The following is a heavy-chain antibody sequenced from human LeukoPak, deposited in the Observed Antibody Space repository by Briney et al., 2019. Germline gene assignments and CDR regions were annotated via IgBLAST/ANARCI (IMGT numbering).Heavy chain of an antibody. V-gene: IGHV1-69*01. J-gene: IGHJ5*02. CDR3: ASQRSGYCSSTSCYGDRYNWFDP. CDR1: GGTFSSYA. CDR2: IIPIFGTA. D-gene: IGHD2-2*01. Sequence: SVKVSCKASGGTFSSYAISWVRHAPGQGLEWMGGIIPIFGTANYAHKYQGRVTITADESTSTAYMELSSVRSEDTAVYYCASQRSGYCSSTSCYGDRYNWFDPWGQGTLVTVSS.